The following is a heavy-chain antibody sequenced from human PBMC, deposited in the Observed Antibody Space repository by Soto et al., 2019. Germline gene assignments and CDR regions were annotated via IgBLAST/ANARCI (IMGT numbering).Heavy chain of an antibody. CDR2: TDSDGSFT. CDR3: VKDDLGRGLDT. CDR1: GFTFSSYW. D-gene: IGHD3-10*01. Sequence: EVQLVESGGGLVQPGGSLRLSCVASGFTFSSYWMHWVRRTPGQGLVWVSHTDSDGSFTTYADSVKGRFTISRDNAKSTLFMKINSLRAEDRAVDYWVKDDLGRGLDTGGLGTLVTVS. V-gene: IGHV3-74*01. J-gene: IGHJ5*02.